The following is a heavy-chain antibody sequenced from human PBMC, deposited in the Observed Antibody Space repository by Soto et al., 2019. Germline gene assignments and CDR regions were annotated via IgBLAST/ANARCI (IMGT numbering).Heavy chain of an antibody. V-gene: IGHV4-30-2*01. Sequence: SETLSLTCALSGGSIGSGGYSWSWIRQPRGKGLEWIGYIYHSGSTYYNPSLKSRVTISVDRSKNQFSLKLSSVTAADTAVYYCARHLMGYYDSSGYRDYYGMDVWGQGTTVT. J-gene: IGHJ6*02. CDR3: ARHLMGYYDSSGYRDYYGMDV. CDR1: GGSIGSGGYS. D-gene: IGHD3-22*01. CDR2: IYHSGST.